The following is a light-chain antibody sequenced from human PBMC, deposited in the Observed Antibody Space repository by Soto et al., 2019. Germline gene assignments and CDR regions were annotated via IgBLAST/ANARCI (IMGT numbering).Light chain of an antibody. CDR1: QSINGR. V-gene: IGKV1-5*01. Sequence: DIQMTQSPSTLSASIGDRVTITCRASQSINGRLAWYQQKPGRPPKLLIYDVSFLESGVPSRFSGSGSGTDFNLTISXLXXXXFATFYCQQYKVXXXTFXQGT. CDR2: DVS. J-gene: IGKJ2*01. CDR3: QQYKVXXXT.